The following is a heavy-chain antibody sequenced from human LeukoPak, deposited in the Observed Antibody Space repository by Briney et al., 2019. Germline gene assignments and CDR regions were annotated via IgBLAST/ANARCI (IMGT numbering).Heavy chain of an antibody. D-gene: IGHD4-17*01. CDR1: GYTFTNYY. V-gene: IGHV1-46*01. Sequence: ASVKVSCKASGYTFTNYYLHWVRQAPGQGLEWMGIINPSGGSTSYAQKFQGRVTMTRDTSTSTVYMELSSLRSEDTAVYYRARAGTVTTSVLGYWGQGTLVTVSS. CDR3: ARAGTVTTSVLGY. CDR2: INPSGGST. J-gene: IGHJ4*02.